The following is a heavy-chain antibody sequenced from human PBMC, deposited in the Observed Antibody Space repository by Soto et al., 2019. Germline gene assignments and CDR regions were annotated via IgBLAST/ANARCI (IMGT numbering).Heavy chain of an antibody. D-gene: IGHD3-3*01. V-gene: IGHV1-24*01. CDR1: GYTLSELS. CDR2: FDPEDGAT. Sequence: ASVKVSCKASGYTLSELSMHWVRQAPGKGLEWMGGFDPEDGATIYAQKFQGRVTMTEDTSTDTAYMELSSLRSEDTAVYYCAISTIFGVDTPAGMDVWGQGTTVTVSS. CDR3: AISTIFGVDTPAGMDV. J-gene: IGHJ6*02.